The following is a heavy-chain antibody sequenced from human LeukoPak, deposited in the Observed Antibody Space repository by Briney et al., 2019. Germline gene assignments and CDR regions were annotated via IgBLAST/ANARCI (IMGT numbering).Heavy chain of an antibody. J-gene: IGHJ4*02. D-gene: IGHD2-2*01. CDR3: ARGYCSSSSCREFDY. CDR2: ISSSGVST. CDR1: GFTFSTYA. Sequence: GGSLRLSCAASGFTFSTYAMSWVRQAPGKGLEWVSVISSSGVSTYYADSVKGRFTISRDSSKNTLFLQMNSLRAEDTAVYYCARGYCSSSSCREFDYWGQGTLVTVSS. V-gene: IGHV3-23*01.